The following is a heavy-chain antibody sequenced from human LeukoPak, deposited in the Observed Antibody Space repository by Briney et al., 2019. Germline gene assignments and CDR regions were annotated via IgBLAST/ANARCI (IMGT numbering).Heavy chain of an antibody. Sequence: ASVKVSCKASVGTFSIHAISWGRHAPGQGLEWRGRIIPILGIANYAQTFQSRGTIAADKSTSTAYIELSSLRSEDTAVYYCATARSTVAAPGAYYYGMDVWGQGTTVTVSS. J-gene: IGHJ6*02. CDR2: IIPILGIA. V-gene: IGHV1-69*04. CDR3: ATARSTVAAPGAYYYGMDV. CDR1: VGTFSIHA. D-gene: IGHD2-15*01.